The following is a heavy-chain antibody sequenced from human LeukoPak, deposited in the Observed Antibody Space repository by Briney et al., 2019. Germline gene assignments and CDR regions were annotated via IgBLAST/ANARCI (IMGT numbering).Heavy chain of an antibody. CDR1: GYTFSGYY. CDR3: ARGTAGSYNDMDV. J-gene: IGHJ6*03. CDR2: INPNSGGT. D-gene: IGHD2-21*02. V-gene: IGHV1-2*02. Sequence: ASVKVSCKASGYTFSGYYMHWVRQTTGQGLEWIGWINPNSGGTNYAQKFQGRVTMTRDTSISTAYMELSSLRSDDTAVYYCARGTAGSYNDMDVWGKGTTVTVSS.